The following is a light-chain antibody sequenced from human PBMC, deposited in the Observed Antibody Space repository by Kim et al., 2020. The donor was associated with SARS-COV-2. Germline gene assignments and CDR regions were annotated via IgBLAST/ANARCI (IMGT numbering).Light chain of an antibody. V-gene: IGKV3-20*01. CDR2: GAS. J-gene: IGKJ1*01. CDR1: QSVSNTY. CDR3: QQYDNSPWT. Sequence: EIVLTQSPGTLSLSPGERATLSCRASQSVSNTYLAWYQQKPGQAPRLLIYGASNRVSGTPDRFSASGSGTDFTLTISRLGPEDFAVYYCQQYDNSPWTFGQGTKVDIK.